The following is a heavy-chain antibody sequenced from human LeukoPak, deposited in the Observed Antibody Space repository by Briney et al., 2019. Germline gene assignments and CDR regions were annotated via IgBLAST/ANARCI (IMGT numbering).Heavy chain of an antibody. D-gene: IGHD1-26*01. CDR1: GGSISNYY. V-gene: IGHV4-4*07. Sequence: SETLSLTCTVSGGSISNYYWNWIRQPAGAGLEWIGRIYTSGSTDYNPSLKSRVTMSVDTSKNQFSLMLSSVTAADTAVYYCAGRFVWGQGTTVTVSS. CDR3: AGRFV. CDR2: IYTSGST. J-gene: IGHJ6*02.